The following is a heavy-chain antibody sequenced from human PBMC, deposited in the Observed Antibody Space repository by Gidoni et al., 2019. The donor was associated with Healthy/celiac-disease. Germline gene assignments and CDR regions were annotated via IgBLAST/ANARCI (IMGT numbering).Heavy chain of an antibody. J-gene: IGHJ4*02. CDR2: IYYSGST. CDR3: ARRDFVGITVTATDY. Sequence: QLQLQESGPGLVKPSETLSLTCTVSGGSISSSSYYWGWIRQPPGKGLEWIGSIYYSGSTYYNPSLKSRVTISVDTSKNQFSLKLSSVTAADTAVYYCARRDFVGITVTATDYWGQGTLVTVSS. CDR1: GGSISSSSYY. D-gene: IGHD4-17*01. V-gene: IGHV4-39*01.